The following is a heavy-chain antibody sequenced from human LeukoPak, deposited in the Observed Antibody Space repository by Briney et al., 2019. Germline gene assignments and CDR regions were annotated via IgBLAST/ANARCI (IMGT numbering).Heavy chain of an antibody. CDR3: ARDRPPSGYYYGMDV. CDR2: IIPIFGTA. D-gene: IGHD3-10*01. Sequence: GASVKVSCKASVGTFSSYAISWVRQAPGQGLEWMGGIIPIFGTANYAQKFQGRVTITAAESTSTAYMELSSLRSEDTAVYYCARDRPPSGYYYGMDVWGKGTTVTVSS. CDR1: VGTFSSYA. V-gene: IGHV1-69*13. J-gene: IGHJ6*04.